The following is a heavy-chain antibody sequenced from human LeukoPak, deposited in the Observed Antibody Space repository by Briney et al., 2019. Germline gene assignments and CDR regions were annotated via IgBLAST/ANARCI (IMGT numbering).Heavy chain of an antibody. CDR1: GGPFSGYY. V-gene: IGHV4-34*01. J-gene: IGHJ3*02. D-gene: IGHD2-15*01. Sequence: SETLSLTCAVYGGPFSGYYWSWTRQPPGKGLEWIGEINHSGSTNYNASLKSRVTISVDTSKNQFSLKLSSVTAADTAVYYCAREEDCSGGICYLGNAFDIWGQGTMVTVSS. CDR2: INHSGST. CDR3: AREEDCSGGICYLGNAFDI.